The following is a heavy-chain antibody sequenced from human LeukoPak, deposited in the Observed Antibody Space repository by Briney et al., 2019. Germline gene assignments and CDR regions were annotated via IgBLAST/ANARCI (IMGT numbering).Heavy chain of an antibody. V-gene: IGHV3-23*01. CDR3: AKDRVPVTIVPTEQDY. Sequence: GGSLRLSCAASGFTFSSYAMSWVRQAPGKGLEWVSAISGSGGSTYYADSVKGRFTISRDNSKNTLYLQTNSLRAEDTAVYYCAKDRVPVTIVPTEQDYWGQGTLVTVSS. CDR1: GFTFSSYA. CDR2: ISGSGGST. J-gene: IGHJ4*02. D-gene: IGHD2-2*01.